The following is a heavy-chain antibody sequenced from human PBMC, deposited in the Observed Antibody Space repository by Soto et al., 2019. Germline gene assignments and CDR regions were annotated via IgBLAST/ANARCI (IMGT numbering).Heavy chain of an antibody. D-gene: IGHD6-19*01. J-gene: IGHJ4*02. Sequence: SGPTLVNPTETLTLTCTVSGFSLSNARMGVSWIRQPPGKALEWLAHIFSNDEKSYSTSLKSRLTISKDTSKSQVVLTMTNMDPVDTATYYCARIRSSGWIGFEYWGQGTLVTVPS. V-gene: IGHV2-26*01. CDR2: IFSNDEK. CDR1: GFSLSNARMG. CDR3: ARIRSSGWIGFEY.